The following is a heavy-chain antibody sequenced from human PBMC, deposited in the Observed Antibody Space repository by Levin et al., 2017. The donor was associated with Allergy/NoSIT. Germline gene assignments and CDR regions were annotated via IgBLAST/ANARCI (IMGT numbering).Heavy chain of an antibody. V-gene: IGHV3-21*01. Sequence: PGGSLRLSCAASGFTFSSYSMNWVRQAPGKGLEWVSSISSSSSYIYYADSVKGRFTISRDNAKNSLYLQMNSLRAEDTAVYYCARGGGSSWFPSFFDYWGQGTLVTVSS. CDR3: ARGGGSSWFPSFFDY. CDR2: ISSSSSYI. J-gene: IGHJ4*02. D-gene: IGHD6-13*01. CDR1: GFTFSSYS.